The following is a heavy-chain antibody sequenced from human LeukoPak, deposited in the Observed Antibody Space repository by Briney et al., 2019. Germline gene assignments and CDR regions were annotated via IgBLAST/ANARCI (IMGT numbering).Heavy chain of an antibody. D-gene: IGHD3-10*01. CDR2: IYYSGST. Sequence: PSETLSLTCTVSGGSISSSSYYWGWIRQPPGKGLEWIGSIYYSGSTYYNPSLKSRVTISVDTSKNQFSLKLSSVTAADTAVYYCARHSGSYNAFDYWGQGTLVTVSS. J-gene: IGHJ4*02. CDR3: ARHSGSYNAFDY. V-gene: IGHV4-39*07. CDR1: GGSISSSSYY.